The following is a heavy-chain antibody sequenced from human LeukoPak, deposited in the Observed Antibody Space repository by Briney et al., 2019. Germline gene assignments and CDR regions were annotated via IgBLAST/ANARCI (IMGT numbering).Heavy chain of an antibody. CDR2: ISAYNGNT. CDR1: GYTFTSYG. CDR3: ARDPRRGQQLVHFDY. Sequence: ASVKVSCKASGYTFTSYGISWVRQAPGQGLEWMGWISAYNGNTNYAQKLQCRVTMTTDTSTSTDYMELRSLRSDDTAVYYCARDPRRGQQLVHFDYWGQGTLVTVSS. D-gene: IGHD6-13*01. V-gene: IGHV1-18*01. J-gene: IGHJ4*02.